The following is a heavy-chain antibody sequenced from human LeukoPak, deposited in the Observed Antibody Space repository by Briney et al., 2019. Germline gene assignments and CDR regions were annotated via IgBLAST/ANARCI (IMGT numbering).Heavy chain of an antibody. J-gene: IGHJ3*02. Sequence: SETLSLTCTVSGGSISSSSYYWGWIRQPPGKGLEWIGEIYHSGSTNYNPSLKSRVTISVDTSKNQFSLKLSSVTAADTAVYYCAREGDSSGYYYFYAFDIWGQGTMVTVSS. CDR3: AREGDSSGYYYFYAFDI. D-gene: IGHD3-22*01. V-gene: IGHV4-39*07. CDR1: GGSISSSSYY. CDR2: IYHSGST.